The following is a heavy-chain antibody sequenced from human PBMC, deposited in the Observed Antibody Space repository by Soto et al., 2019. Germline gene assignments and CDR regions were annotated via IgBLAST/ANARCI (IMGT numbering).Heavy chain of an antibody. Sequence: GASVKVSCKASGYTFTSYGISWVRQAPGQGLEWMGWISAYNGNTNYAQKLQGRVTMTTDTSTSTAYMELRSLRSDDTAVYYCAREVVVVPAAIYYYYMDVWGKGTTVTVSS. J-gene: IGHJ6*03. V-gene: IGHV1-18*01. CDR1: GYTFTSYG. D-gene: IGHD2-2*01. CDR2: ISAYNGNT. CDR3: AREVVVVPAAIYYYYMDV.